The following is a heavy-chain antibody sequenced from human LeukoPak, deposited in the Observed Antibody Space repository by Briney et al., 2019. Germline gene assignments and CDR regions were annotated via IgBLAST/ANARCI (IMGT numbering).Heavy chain of an antibody. CDR2: ISAYNGNT. V-gene: IGHV1-18*01. CDR3: AREGSSGYYLT. CDR1: GYTLTNYG. Sequence: ASVKVSCKASGYTLTNYGISWVRQAPGQGLEWMGWISAYNGNTRYAQKLQDRVAMTADTSTSTAYMELRSLRSDDTAMCYCAREGSSGYYLTWGQGTLVTVSS. D-gene: IGHD3-22*01. J-gene: IGHJ4*02.